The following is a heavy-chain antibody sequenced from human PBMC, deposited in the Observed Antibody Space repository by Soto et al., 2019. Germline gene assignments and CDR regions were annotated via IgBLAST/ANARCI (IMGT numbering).Heavy chain of an antibody. Sequence: PWETLSLPCSVSGGSISSFYWSWIRQPPEKRREAIGNNYYSRSTNYNPSITGRVTISVDTSKNQSSLKRSSVTAADTALYYCERTGGYGSGGSCYYFDYWGQGSLVTV. J-gene: IGHJ4*02. D-gene: IGHD2-15*01. V-gene: IGHV4-59*01. CDR1: GGSISSFY. CDR2: NYYSRST. CDR3: ERTGGYGSGGSCYYFDY.